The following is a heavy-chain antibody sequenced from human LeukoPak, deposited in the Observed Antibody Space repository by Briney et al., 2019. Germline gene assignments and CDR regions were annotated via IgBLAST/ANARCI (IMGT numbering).Heavy chain of an antibody. CDR1: GLTFSSYW. Sequence: PGGSLRLSCAASGLTFSSYWMNWVRQAPGKGLEWVAVIWYDGSNKYYADSVKGRFTISRDNSKNTLYLQMNSLRVEDTAMYYCATNSGSPGGYWGQGTLVTVSS. J-gene: IGHJ4*02. V-gene: IGHV3-33*08. D-gene: IGHD1-26*01. CDR3: ATNSGSPGGY. CDR2: IWYDGSNK.